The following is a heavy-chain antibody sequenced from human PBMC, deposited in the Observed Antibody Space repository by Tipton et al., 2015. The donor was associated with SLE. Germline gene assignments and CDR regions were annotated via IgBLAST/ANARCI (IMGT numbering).Heavy chain of an antibody. Sequence: SLRFSCAASGFTFSDHNMDWVRQAPGKGLEWVGRSRNKAYIYTTEYAASVIGRFTISTDDSENSLYLQMNSLKTEDTAVYYCTREIVGPQDYWGQGTLVTVSS. CDR2: SRNKAYIYTT. CDR3: TREIVGPQDY. D-gene: IGHD1-26*01. CDR1: GFTFSDHN. V-gene: IGHV3-72*01. J-gene: IGHJ4*02.